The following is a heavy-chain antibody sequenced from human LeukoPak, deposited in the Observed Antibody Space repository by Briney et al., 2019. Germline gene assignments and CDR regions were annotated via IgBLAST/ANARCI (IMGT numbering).Heavy chain of an antibody. CDR2: ISSISSII. Sequence: GGSLRLSCAASGFTFSTYSMSWVRQAPGKGLEWVSYISSISSIIYYADSVKGRFTISRDNARNSLYLQMNSLRAEDTAVYYCTRSRPGTEAGQPNFDYWGQGTLVTLSS. J-gene: IGHJ4*02. D-gene: IGHD6-13*01. CDR1: GFTFSTYS. CDR3: TRSRPGTEAGQPNFDY. V-gene: IGHV3-48*01.